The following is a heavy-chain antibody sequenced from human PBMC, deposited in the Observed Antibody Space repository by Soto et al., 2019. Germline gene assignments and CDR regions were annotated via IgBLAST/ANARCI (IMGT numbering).Heavy chain of an antibody. CDR2: IKQDGSEK. D-gene: IGHD6-25*01. CDR1: GFTFSSYW. V-gene: IGHV3-7*05. Sequence: GGSLRLSCAASGFTFSSYWMSWVRQAPGKGLEWVANIKQDGSEKYYVDSVKGRFTISRDNAKNSLYLQMNSLRAEDTAVYYCARALRQGLRYYYYYYGMDVWGQGTTVTVSS. J-gene: IGHJ6*02. CDR3: ARALRQGLRYYYYYYGMDV.